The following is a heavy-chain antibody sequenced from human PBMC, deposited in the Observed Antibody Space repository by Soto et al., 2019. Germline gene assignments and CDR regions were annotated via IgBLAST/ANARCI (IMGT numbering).Heavy chain of an antibody. CDR2: IIPMLAAP. Sequence: QGQLVQSGAEVKKPGSSVKVSCKASGGSFRTYAINWVRQAPGQGLEWMGGIIPMLAAPTYAQKLQGRLRSTADATTTTGYMERSRLTSVDTAVYYCARVRTTTPSVIWLFDLWGRGTLVTVSS. CDR3: ARVRTTTPSVIWLFDL. V-gene: IGHV1-69*01. CDR1: GGSFRTYA. J-gene: IGHJ2*01. D-gene: IGHD4-17*01.